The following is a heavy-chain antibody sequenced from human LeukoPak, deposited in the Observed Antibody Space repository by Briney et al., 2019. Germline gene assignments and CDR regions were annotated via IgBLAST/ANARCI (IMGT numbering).Heavy chain of an antibody. CDR3: AKDRTVGRVVAAAFDY. J-gene: IGHJ4*02. CDR2: ISYDGSNK. CDR1: GFTFSSYG. Sequence: GGSLRLSCAASGFTFSSYGMHWVRQAPGKGLEWVADISYDGSNKYYADSVKGRFTISRDNSKNTLYLQMNSLRAEDTAVYYCAKDRTVGRVVAAAFDYWGQGTLATVSS. V-gene: IGHV3-30*18. D-gene: IGHD2-2*01.